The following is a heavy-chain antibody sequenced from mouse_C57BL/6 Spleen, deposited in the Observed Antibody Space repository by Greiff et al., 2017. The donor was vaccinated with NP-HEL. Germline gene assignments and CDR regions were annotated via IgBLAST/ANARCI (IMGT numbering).Heavy chain of an antibody. V-gene: IGHV1-69*01. D-gene: IGHD4-1*01. J-gene: IGHJ2*01. CDR3: ARGLGRSSDY. Sequence: QVQLKQPGAELVMPGASVKLSCKASGYTFTSYWMHWVKQRPGQGLEWIGEIDPSDSYTNYNQKFKGKSTLTVDKSSSTAYMQLSSLTSEDSAVYYCARGLGRSSDYWGQGTTLTVSS. CDR2: IDPSDSYT. CDR1: GYTFTSYW.